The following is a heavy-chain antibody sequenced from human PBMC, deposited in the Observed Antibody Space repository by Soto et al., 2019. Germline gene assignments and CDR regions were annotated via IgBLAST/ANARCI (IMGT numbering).Heavy chain of an antibody. CDR1: GFTFSSYS. V-gene: IGHV3-48*01. J-gene: IGHJ1*01. Sequence: GGSLTLSCAASGFTFSSYSMNWVRQAPGKGLEWVSYISSSSSTIYYADSVKGRFTISRDNAKNTLYLQMNSLRAEDTAVYYCAKAKDSSSWYPVYFQHWGQGTLVTVSS. CDR2: ISSSSSTI. D-gene: IGHD6-13*01. CDR3: AKAKDSSSWYPVYFQH.